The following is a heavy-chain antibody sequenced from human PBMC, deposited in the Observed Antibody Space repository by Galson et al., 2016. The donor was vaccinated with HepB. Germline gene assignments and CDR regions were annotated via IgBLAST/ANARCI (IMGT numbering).Heavy chain of an antibody. D-gene: IGHD2-21*02. CDR1: GFTFSNYA. Sequence: SLRLSCAASGFTFSNYAMSWVRQAPGKGLEWVTGISGTGGTTYYADSVKGRFTISRDNSKNTLYLRMNSLRAEDTAVYYCPKSLFVVTLVSYSGMDVCGQGTTVTVSS. CDR3: PKSLFVVTLVSYSGMDV. J-gene: IGHJ6*02. CDR2: ISGTGGTT. V-gene: IGHV3-23*01.